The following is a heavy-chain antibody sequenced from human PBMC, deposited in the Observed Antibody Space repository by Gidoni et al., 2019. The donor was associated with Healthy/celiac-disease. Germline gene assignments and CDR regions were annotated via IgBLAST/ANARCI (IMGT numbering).Heavy chain of an antibody. J-gene: IGHJ4*02. CDR3: AKDGTIFGVGRNYFDY. V-gene: IGHV3-30*18. CDR1: GFTFSRYG. CDR2: ISYDGSNK. D-gene: IGHD3-3*01. Sequence: QVQLVESGGGVVQPGRSLRLSCAASGFTFSRYGMHWVRQAPGKGLEWVAVISYDGSNKYYADSVKGRFTISRDNSKNTLYLQMNSLRAEDTAVYYCAKDGTIFGVGRNYFDYWGQGTLVTVSS.